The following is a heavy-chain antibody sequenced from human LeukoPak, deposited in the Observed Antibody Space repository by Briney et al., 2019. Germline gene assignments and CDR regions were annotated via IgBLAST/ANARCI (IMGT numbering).Heavy chain of an antibody. Sequence: GGSLRLSCAASGFTFSSYGMSWVRQAPGKGLEWVSAISGSGGSTYYADSVKGRFTISRDNSKNTLYLQMNSLRAEDTAVYYCAKGGDDILTGYYYFDYWGQGTLVTVSS. J-gene: IGHJ4*02. CDR2: ISGSGGST. V-gene: IGHV3-23*01. CDR1: GFTFSSYG. CDR3: AKGGDDILTGYYYFDY. D-gene: IGHD3-9*01.